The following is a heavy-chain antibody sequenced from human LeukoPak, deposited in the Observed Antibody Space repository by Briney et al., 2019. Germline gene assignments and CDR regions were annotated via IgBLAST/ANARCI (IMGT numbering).Heavy chain of an antibody. CDR1: GGSISTSNYY. D-gene: IGHD5-24*01. V-gene: IGHV4-39*01. CDR2: IFYSGST. CDR3: ARRRYNWFDP. Sequence: SETLSLTCTVSGGSISTSNYYWGWIRQPPGKGLEWIGNIFYSGSTYYNPSLKSRVTISVDTSKNQFSLKLSSVTAADTAVYYCARRRYNWFDPWGQGTLVTVSS. J-gene: IGHJ5*02.